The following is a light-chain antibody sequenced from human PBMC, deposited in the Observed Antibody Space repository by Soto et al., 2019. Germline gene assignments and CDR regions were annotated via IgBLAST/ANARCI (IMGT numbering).Light chain of an antibody. CDR1: QSISSY. J-gene: IGKJ1*01. CDR3: QQYNSYQGT. Sequence: IQMTRSPSSLCASVGDRVTITCRARQSISSYLNCYQQKPGKAPKLLIYAASSLQSGVPSRFSGSGSGTDFTLTISSLQPDDFATYYCQQYNSYQGTFGQGTKVDI. CDR2: AAS. V-gene: IGKV1-39*01.